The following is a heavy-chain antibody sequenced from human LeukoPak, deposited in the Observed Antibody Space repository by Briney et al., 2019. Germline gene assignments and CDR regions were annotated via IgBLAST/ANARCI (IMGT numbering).Heavy chain of an antibody. D-gene: IGHD3-9*01. V-gene: IGHV1-18*01. CDR2: ISAYNGTT. Sequence: ASVKVSCKASGYTFTSYGISWVRQAPGQGLEWMGWISAYNGTTKYAQKFQGRVTITADKSTSTAYMELSSLRSEDTAVYYCARGEEWYYDILTGYYNVMDFDYWGQGTLVTVSS. J-gene: IGHJ4*02. CDR1: GYTFTSYG. CDR3: ARGEEWYYDILTGYYNVMDFDY.